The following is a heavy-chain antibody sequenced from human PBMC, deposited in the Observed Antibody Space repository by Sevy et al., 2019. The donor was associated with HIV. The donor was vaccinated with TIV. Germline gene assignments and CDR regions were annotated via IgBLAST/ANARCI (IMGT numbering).Heavy chain of an antibody. CDR1: GFTFSSYS. CDR2: ISSSSSYI. D-gene: IGHD6-6*01. CDR3: ASNIAARPDY. V-gene: IGHV3-21*01. J-gene: IGHJ4*02. Sequence: GGSLRLSCAAPGFTFSSYSMNWVRQAPGKGLEWVSSISSSSSYIYYADSVKGRFTISRDNAKNSLYLQMNSLRAEDTAVYYCASNIAARPDYWGQGTLVTVSS.